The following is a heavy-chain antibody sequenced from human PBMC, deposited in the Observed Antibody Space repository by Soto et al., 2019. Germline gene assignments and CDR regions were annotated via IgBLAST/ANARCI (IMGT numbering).Heavy chain of an antibody. CDR1: GGTFSSYA. CDR3: ARDLRAQLWFNYYYVMDV. V-gene: IGHV1-69*13. D-gene: IGHD5-18*01. CDR2: IIPIFGTA. J-gene: IGHJ6*02. Sequence: GASVKVSCKASGGTFSSYAISWVRQAPGQGLEWMGGIIPIFGTANYAQKFQGRVTITADESTSTAYMELSSLRSDDTAVYYCARDLRAQLWFNYYYVMDVWGQGTTVTVSS.